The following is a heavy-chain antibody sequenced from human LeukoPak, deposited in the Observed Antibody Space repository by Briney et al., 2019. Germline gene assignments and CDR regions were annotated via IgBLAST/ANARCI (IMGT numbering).Heavy chain of an antibody. CDR3: AKDPLDSSGYPYYFDY. V-gene: IGHV3-23*01. D-gene: IGHD3-22*01. CDR2: ISGSGGST. Sequence: TGGSLRLSCAASGFTFSSYGMSWVRQAPGKGLEWVSAISGSGGSTYYADSVKGRFTISRDNSKNTLYLQMNSLRAEDTAVYYCAKDPLDSSGYPYYFDYWGQGTLVTVSS. CDR1: GFTFSSYG. J-gene: IGHJ4*02.